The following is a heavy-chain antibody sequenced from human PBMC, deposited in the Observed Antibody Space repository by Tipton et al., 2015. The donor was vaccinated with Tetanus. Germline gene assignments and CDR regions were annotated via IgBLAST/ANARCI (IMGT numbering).Heavy chain of an antibody. CDR1: GFPFNTFS. J-gene: IGHJ3*02. Sequence: SLRLSCAASGFPFNTFSMNWVRQAPGKGLEWVSSISSTSSYIYYADSVKGRFTIPRDNAKNSLYLQMNSLRAEDTALYYCARDQGGSNDFGAFDIWGQGTMVTVSS. CDR3: ARDQGGSNDFGAFDI. V-gene: IGHV3-21*01. CDR2: ISSTSSYI. D-gene: IGHD3-16*01.